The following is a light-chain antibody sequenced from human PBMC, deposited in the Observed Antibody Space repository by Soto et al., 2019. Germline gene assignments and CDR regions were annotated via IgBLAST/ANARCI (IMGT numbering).Light chain of an antibody. Sequence: LTQPASVSGSPGQSITISCAGTNSDIGGYNYVSWYQQHPGKAPKVIIYEVINRPSGVSNRFSGSKSVNAAYLTISGLQAEDDADYYRSSYRSVGTIVFGTGTKVTVL. V-gene: IGLV2-14*01. CDR1: NSDIGGYNY. J-gene: IGLJ1*01. CDR2: EVI. CDR3: SSYRSVGTIV.